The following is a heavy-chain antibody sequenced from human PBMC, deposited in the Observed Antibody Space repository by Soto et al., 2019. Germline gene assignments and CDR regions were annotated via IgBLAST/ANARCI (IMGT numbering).Heavy chain of an antibody. V-gene: IGHV3-23*01. CDR1: GFTSSSYA. J-gene: IGHJ4*02. CDR3: AKDLEEAVVGATFDY. CDR2: ISGSGGST. Sequence: GGSLRLSCAASGFTSSSYAMSWVRQAPGKGLEWVSAISGSGGSTYYADSVKGRFTISRDNSKNTLYLQMNSLRAEDTAVYYCAKDLEEAVVGATFDYWGQGTLVTVSS. D-gene: IGHD1-26*01.